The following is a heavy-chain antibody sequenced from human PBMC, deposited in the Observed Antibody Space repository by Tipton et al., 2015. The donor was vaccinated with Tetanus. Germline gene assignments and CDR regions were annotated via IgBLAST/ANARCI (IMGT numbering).Heavy chain of an antibody. CDR2: ISSSSSYT. V-gene: IGHV3-11*06. J-gene: IGHJ4*02. Sequence: SLRLSCAASGFTFSDYYMSWIRQAPGKGLEWVSYISSSSSYTNYADSVKGRFTISRDSAKNSLYLQMNSLRAEDTAVYYCATLHKYSYGSFDYWGQGTLVTVSS. D-gene: IGHD5-18*01. CDR3: ATLHKYSYGSFDY. CDR1: GFTFSDYY.